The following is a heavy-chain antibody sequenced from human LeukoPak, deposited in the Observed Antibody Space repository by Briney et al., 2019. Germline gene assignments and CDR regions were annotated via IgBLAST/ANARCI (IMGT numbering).Heavy chain of an antibody. CDR2: IIPIFGTA. D-gene: IGHD5-24*01. V-gene: IGHV1-69*05. J-gene: IGHJ4*02. CDR3: AARDGYNDRADY. Sequence: ASVKVSCKASGGTFSSYAISWVRQAPGQGLEWMGRIIPIFGTANYAQKFQGRVTITTDESTSTAYMELSSLRSEDTAVYYCAARDGYNDRADYWGQGPLVTVSS. CDR1: GGTFSSYA.